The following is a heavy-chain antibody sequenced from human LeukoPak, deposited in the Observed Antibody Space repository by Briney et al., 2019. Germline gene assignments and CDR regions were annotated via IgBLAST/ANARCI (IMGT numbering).Heavy chain of an antibody. Sequence: GGSPRLSCAASGFTFSDYYMSWIRQAPGKGLEWVSYISSSSSYTNYADSVKGRFTISRDNAKNSLYLQMNSLGAEDTAVYYCARANLYSSGWFDYWGQGTLVTVSS. CDR1: GFTFSDYY. CDR3: ARANLYSSGWFDY. D-gene: IGHD6-19*01. V-gene: IGHV3-11*06. J-gene: IGHJ5*01. CDR2: ISSSSSYT.